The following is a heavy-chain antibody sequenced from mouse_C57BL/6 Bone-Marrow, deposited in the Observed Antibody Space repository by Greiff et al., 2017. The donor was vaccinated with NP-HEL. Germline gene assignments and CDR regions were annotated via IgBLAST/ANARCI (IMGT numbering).Heavy chain of an antibody. V-gene: IGHV3-6*01. CDR2: ISYDGSN. D-gene: IGHD1-1*01. J-gene: IGHJ2*01. CDR1: GYSITSGYY. Sequence: DVQLQESGPGLVKPSQSLSLTCSVTGYSITSGYYWNWLRQFPGNKLEWMGYISYDGSNNYNPSLKNRISITRDTSKNQFFLKLNSVTTEDTATYYCAREYGHFDYWGQGTTLTVSS. CDR3: AREYGHFDY.